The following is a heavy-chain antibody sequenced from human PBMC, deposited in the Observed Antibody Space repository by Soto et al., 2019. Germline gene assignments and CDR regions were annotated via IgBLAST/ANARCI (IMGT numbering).Heavy chain of an antibody. CDR2: IIPIFGTA. D-gene: IGHD6-19*01. J-gene: IGHJ3*02. CDR1: GGTFSSYA. CDR3: ARESSVAEAWVHAFDI. V-gene: IGHV1-69*13. Sequence: SVKVSCKASGGTFSSYAISWVRRAPGQGLEWMGGIIPIFGTANYAQKFQGRVTITADESTSTAYMELSSLRSEDTAVYYCARESSVAEAWVHAFDIWGQGTMVTVSS.